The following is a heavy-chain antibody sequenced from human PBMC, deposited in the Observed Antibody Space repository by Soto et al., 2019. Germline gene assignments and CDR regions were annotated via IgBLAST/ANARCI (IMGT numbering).Heavy chain of an antibody. CDR1: EFTFSSYG. CDR2: ISYEGSNK. CDR3: AKDSFVVVPAAMQSLRVFDY. J-gene: IGHJ4*02. V-gene: IGHV3-30*18. Sequence: PGGSLRLSCAASEFTFSSYGMHWVRQAPGKGLEWVAVISYEGSNKYYADSVKGRFTISRDNSKNTLYLQMNSLRAEDTAVYYCAKDSFVVVPAAMQSLRVFDYWGQGTLVTVSS. D-gene: IGHD2-2*01.